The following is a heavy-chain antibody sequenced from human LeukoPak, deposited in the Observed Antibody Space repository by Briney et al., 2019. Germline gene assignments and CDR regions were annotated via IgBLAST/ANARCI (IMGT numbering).Heavy chain of an antibody. CDR1: GYTFTSYY. V-gene: IGHV1-24*01. Sequence: VASVKVSCKASGYTFTSYYMHWVRQAPGQGLEWMGGFDPEDGETIYTQKFQGRVTMTEDTSTDTAYMELSSLRSEDTAVYYCATALGYFDYWGQGTLVTVSS. D-gene: IGHD3-16*01. J-gene: IGHJ4*02. CDR3: ATALGYFDY. CDR2: FDPEDGET.